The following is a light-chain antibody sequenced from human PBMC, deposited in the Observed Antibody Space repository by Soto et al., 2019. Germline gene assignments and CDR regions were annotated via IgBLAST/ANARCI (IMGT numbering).Light chain of an antibody. CDR1: SSDVGGYNY. CDR2: DVS. J-gene: IGLJ1*01. Sequence: QSALTQPRSVSGSPGQSVTISCTGTSSDVGGYNYVSWYQQHPGKAPKLMIHDVSKRPSGVPDRFSGSKSGNTASLTISGLQAEDEADYYCCSYAGSYTLGVFGTGTKSPS. V-gene: IGLV2-11*01. CDR3: CSYAGSYTLGV.